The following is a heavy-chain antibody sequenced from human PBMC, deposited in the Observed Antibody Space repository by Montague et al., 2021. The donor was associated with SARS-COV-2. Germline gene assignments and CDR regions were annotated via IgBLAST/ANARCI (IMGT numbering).Heavy chain of an antibody. J-gene: IGHJ6*02. CDR3: ARGSYEILRYGMDV. CDR2: IYYSGST. V-gene: IGHV4-59*13. CDR1: GGSLSSYY. Sequence: ETLSLTCTVSGGSLSSYYWSWIRQPPGKGLEWIGYIYYSGSTNYNPSLKSRITISLGTSKNQFSLKLSSVTAADTAVYYCARGSYEILRYGMDVWGQGTTVTVSS. D-gene: IGHD3-9*01.